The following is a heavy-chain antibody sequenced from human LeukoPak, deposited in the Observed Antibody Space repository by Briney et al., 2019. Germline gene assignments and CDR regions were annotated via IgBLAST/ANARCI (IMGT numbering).Heavy chain of an antibody. CDR2: ISYDGSNK. CDR3: ASNNGGDY. D-gene: IGHD1/OR15-1a*01. CDR1: GFTFSSYA. J-gene: IGHJ4*02. V-gene: IGHV3-30*01. Sequence: GGSLRLSCAASGFTFSSYAMHWVRQAPGKGLEWVAVISYDGSNKYYADSVKGRFTISRDNSKNTLYLQMNSLRAEDTAVYYCASNNGGDYWGQGTLVTASS.